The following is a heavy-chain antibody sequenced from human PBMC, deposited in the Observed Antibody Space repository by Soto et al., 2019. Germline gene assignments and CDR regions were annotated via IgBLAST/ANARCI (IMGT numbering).Heavy chain of an antibody. CDR2: VYSRGST. D-gene: IGHD3-22*01. CDR1: GDSITSNNHY. Sequence: SETLSLTCTVSGDSITSNNHYWVWIRQPPGKGLEWIGAVYSRGSTYYNPSLKSRVSMSVDTSKNQFSLNVSSVTAADTAVYYCATYYYDSSGYWYLGYFDYWGQGTLVTVSS. V-gene: IGHV4-39*07. CDR3: ATYYYDSSGYWYLGYFDY. J-gene: IGHJ4*02.